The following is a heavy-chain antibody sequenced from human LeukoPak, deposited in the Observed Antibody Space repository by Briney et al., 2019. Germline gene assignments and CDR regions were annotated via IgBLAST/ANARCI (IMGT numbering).Heavy chain of an antibody. D-gene: IGHD3-10*01. CDR2: ISPYNGDT. Sequence: ASVKVSCKPSGYTFRNHGISWLRQAPGQRPEWMGWISPYNGDTNYAEKLQGRLTMTTDTSTNTAYMELRSLTSDDTAVYYCARNRATGGSGSYGYHYYMDVWGKGTTVTVSS. V-gene: IGHV1-18*01. CDR3: ARNRATGGSGSYGYHYYMDV. J-gene: IGHJ6*03. CDR1: GYTFRNHG.